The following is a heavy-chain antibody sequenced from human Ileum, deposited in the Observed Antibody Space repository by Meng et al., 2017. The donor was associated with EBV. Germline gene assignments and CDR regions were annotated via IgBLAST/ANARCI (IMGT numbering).Heavy chain of an antibody. D-gene: IGHD6-19*01. V-gene: IGHV4-39*07. CDR3: ATRVAAVKYYFDY. J-gene: IGHJ4*02. Sequence: QLQVQESGPGLGKPSKTLSLTCTVSGGSISNENDYWGWIRQPPGKGLEWIGSMYYSGSTYYNPSLKSRVTMSLDTSKNQFSLQLTSVTAADTALYYCATRVAAVKYYFDYWGQGTLVTVSS. CDR1: GGSISNENDY. CDR2: MYYSGST.